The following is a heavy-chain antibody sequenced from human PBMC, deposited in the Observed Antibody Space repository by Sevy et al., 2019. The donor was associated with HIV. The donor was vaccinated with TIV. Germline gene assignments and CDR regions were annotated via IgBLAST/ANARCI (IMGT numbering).Heavy chain of an antibody. CDR3: VKARGGTNYNWFDP. Sequence: GGSLRLSCSASGFTFGNYAMHWVRQAPGKGLEYVSSISDKGGSTYYTDSVKGRFTISRDNSKNTLYLQMTILRADDTAVYHCVKARGGTNYNWFDPWGQGTLVTVSS. CDR2: ISDKGGST. D-gene: IGHD2-15*01. CDR1: GFTFGNYA. J-gene: IGHJ5*02. V-gene: IGHV3-64D*06.